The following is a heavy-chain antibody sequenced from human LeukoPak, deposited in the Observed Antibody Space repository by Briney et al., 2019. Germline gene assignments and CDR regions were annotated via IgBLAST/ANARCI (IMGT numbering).Heavy chain of an antibody. V-gene: IGHV3-15*01. D-gene: IGHD4-23*01. Sequence: GGSLRLSCAASGFTLNNACMSWVRQAPGKGLEWVGRIKSKTDGGTTHYAAPVTGRFSISGDDSKNTLYLQMNSLKTEDTAVYYCTTELRWEFTGFDYWGQGSLVTVSS. CDR3: TTELRWEFTGFDY. CDR2: IKSKTDGGTT. CDR1: GFTLNNAC. J-gene: IGHJ4*02.